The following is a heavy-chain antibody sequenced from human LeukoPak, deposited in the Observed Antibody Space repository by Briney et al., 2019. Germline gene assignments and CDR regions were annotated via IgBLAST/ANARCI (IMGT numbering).Heavy chain of an antibody. CDR2: TNVDNGNT. J-gene: IGHJ4*02. D-gene: IGHD3-10*01. Sequence: GASVKVSCKASGYTFTSYAITWVRLAPGQGLEWMGWTNVDNGNTNYAQKFQGRVTMTTDTSTSTAYMELRSLRSDDTAVYYCARGRFPGSGSYYNSFDYCGQGTLVTVSS. V-gene: IGHV1-18*01. CDR3: ARGRFPGSGSYYNSFDY. CDR1: GYTFTSYA.